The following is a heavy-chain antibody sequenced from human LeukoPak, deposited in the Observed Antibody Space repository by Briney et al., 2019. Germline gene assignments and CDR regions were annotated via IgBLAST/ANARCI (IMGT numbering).Heavy chain of an antibody. J-gene: IGHJ3*02. V-gene: IGHV3-11*01. D-gene: IGHD5-18*01. Sequence: PGGSLRLSCAASGFTFSDYYMSWIRQAPGKGLEWISYISSSGSAMYYADSVKGRITISRDNAKKSLYLQMKSLRTEDTAMYYCARDVGYRYAQMFFDIWGQGTMVTVSS. CDR3: ARDVGYRYAQMFFDI. CDR1: GFTFSDYY. CDR2: ISSSGSAM.